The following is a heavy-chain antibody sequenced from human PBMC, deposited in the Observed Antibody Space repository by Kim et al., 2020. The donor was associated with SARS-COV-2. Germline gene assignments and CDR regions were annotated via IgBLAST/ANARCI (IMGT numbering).Heavy chain of an antibody. CDR2: ITPDGNEK. J-gene: IGHJ4*02. CDR3: ATGRLGRLDS. Sequence: GGSLRLSCAASGLTFSVYGMTWVRQAPGKGLEWVANITPDGNEKYYVDSVKGRFTISRDNTKNSLYIQLDSLRAEDTAVYYCATGRLGRLDSWGQGVLVSVSS. CDR1: GLTFSVYG. D-gene: IGHD3-16*01. V-gene: IGHV3-7*01.